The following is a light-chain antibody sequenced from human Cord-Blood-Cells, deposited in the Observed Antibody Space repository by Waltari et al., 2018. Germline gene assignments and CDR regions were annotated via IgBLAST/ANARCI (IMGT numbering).Light chain of an antibody. V-gene: IGLV1-40*01. CDR3: QSYDSSLSGYV. Sequence: QSVLTQPPSVSGAPGQRVTISCTGRSFNIGAGYDVPWYQQLPGTAPKLLIYGNSNRPSGVPDRFSGSKSGTSASLAITGLQAEDEADYYCQSYDSSLSGYVFGTGTKVTVL. J-gene: IGLJ1*01. CDR2: GNS. CDR1: SFNIGAGYD.